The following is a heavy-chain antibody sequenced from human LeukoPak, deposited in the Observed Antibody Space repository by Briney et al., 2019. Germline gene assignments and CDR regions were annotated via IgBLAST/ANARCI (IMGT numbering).Heavy chain of an antibody. Sequence: PGGSLRLSCAASGSTFSSYAMSWVRQAPGKGLEWVSAISGSGGSTYYADSVKGRFTISRDNSKNTLYLQMNSLRAEDTAVYYCAKLPAYYYDSSGYLGDWGQGTLVTVSS. CDR3: AKLPAYYYDSSGYLGD. J-gene: IGHJ4*02. CDR1: GSTFSSYA. CDR2: ISGSGGST. V-gene: IGHV3-23*01. D-gene: IGHD3-22*01.